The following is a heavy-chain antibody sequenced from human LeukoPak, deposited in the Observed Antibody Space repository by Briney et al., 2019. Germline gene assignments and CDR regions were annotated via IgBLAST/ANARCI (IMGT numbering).Heavy chain of an antibody. Sequence: GGSLRLSCAASGFTFSSYAMSWVRQAPGKGLEWVSAISGSGGSTYYADSVKGRFTTSRDNSKNTLYLQMNSLRAEDTAVYYCAKPTDYCSSTSCLGYYYYGMDVWGQGTTVTVSS. CDR3: AKPTDYCSSTSCLGYYYYGMDV. D-gene: IGHD2-2*01. V-gene: IGHV3-23*01. CDR2: ISGSGGST. J-gene: IGHJ6*02. CDR1: GFTFSSYA.